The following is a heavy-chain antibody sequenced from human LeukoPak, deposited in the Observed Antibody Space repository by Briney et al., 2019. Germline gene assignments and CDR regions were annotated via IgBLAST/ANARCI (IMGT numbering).Heavy chain of an antibody. J-gene: IGHJ3*02. D-gene: IGHD5-18*01. Sequence: ASVKVSCKASGGTFSSYAISWVRQAPGQGLEWMGGIIPIFGTANYAQKFQGRVTITTDESTSTAYMELSSLRSEDTAVYYCARERRRAPPTAMVPTSPDDAFDIWGQGTMVTVSS. CDR3: ARERRRAPPTAMVPTSPDDAFDI. V-gene: IGHV1-69*05. CDR2: IIPIFGTA. CDR1: GGTFSSYA.